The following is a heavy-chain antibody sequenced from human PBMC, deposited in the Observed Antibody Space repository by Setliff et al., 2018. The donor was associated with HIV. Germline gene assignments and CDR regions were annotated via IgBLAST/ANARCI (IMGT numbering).Heavy chain of an antibody. J-gene: IGHJ4*02. Sequence: ASVKVSCKASGYTFTSFYLHWVRQAPGQGLEWMAIINPSGGSTSYAQKFQGRVTMTSDTSTSTVYMELSSLRSEDTAVYYCARAVSPYSSPHYFDYWGQGTLVTVS. CDR1: GYTFTSFY. CDR3: ARAVSPYSSPHYFDY. V-gene: IGHV1-46*01. D-gene: IGHD6-13*01. CDR2: INPSGGST.